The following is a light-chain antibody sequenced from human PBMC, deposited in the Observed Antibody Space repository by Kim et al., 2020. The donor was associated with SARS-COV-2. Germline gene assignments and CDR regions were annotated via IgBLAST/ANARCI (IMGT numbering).Light chain of an antibody. CDR3: CSNAGSYTL. CDR2: DVT. J-gene: IGLJ3*02. V-gene: IGLV2-11*01. Sequence: QSALTQPRSVSGSPGQSVTISCTGTISDVGTYNYVSWYQQNPGKAPKLMIYDVTKRPSGVPDRFSGSKSGNTASLTISGLQAEDEADYYCCSNAGSYTLFGGGTKLTVL. CDR1: ISDVGTYNY.